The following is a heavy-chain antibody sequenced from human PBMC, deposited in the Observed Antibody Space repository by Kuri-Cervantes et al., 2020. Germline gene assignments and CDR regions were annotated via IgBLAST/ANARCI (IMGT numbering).Heavy chain of an antibody. D-gene: IGHD3-10*01. CDR2: LFPLFGTV. V-gene: IGHV1-69*13. CDR3: ARGWKMVRGVIITGYYDMDV. CDR1: GGTFSSSV. Sequence: SVKVSCKASGGTFSSSVLSWVRQAPGQGLEWMGGLFPLFGTVRYAQKFQGRLTITADQSTNTAYMELSSPRSEDTAVYYCARGWKMVRGVIITGYYDMDVWGQGTTVTVSS. J-gene: IGHJ6*02.